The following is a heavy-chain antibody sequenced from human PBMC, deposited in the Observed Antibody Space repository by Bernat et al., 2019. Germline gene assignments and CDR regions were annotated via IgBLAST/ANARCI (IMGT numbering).Heavy chain of an antibody. V-gene: IGHV4-34*10. CDR1: GGSFSGYY. D-gene: IGHD1-1*01. CDR3: ARFTGRGSVDY. Sequence: QLQLQESGPGLVKPSETLSLTCAVYGGSFSGYYWSWIRQPPGKGLEWIGEINHSGSTNYNPSLKSRVTISVDTSKNQFSLKLSSVTAADTAVYYCARFTGRGSVDYRGQGTLVTVSS. J-gene: IGHJ4*02. CDR2: INHSGST.